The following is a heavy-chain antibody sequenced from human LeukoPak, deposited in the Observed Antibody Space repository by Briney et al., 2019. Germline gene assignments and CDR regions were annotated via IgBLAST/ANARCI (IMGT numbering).Heavy chain of an antibody. CDR2: IGWDGDAT. D-gene: IGHD5-24*01. J-gene: IGHJ4*02. CDR3: AKGGAHYNSEVSPFDY. Sequence: WGSLRCSGAAYGFTFHDYAMNWVRQPPGKGLEWFSLIGWDGDATDYADSVKGRFTISTDNSKNFLYLQMNSLRPEDTAFYYCAKGGAHYNSEVSPFDYWGQGTLVTVSS. V-gene: IGHV3-43D*03. CDR1: GFTFHDYA.